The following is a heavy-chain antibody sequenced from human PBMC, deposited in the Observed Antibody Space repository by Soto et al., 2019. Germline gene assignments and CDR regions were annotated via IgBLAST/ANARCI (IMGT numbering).Heavy chain of an antibody. CDR2: ISAYNGNT. CDR1: GYTFTSYG. J-gene: IGHJ6*02. Sequence: ASVKVSCKASGYTFTSYGISWVRQAPGQGLEWMGWISAYNGNTNYAQKLQGRVTMTTDTSTSTAYMELRSLRSDDTAVYCCARLNSPYYYYGMDVWGQGTTVAVSS. V-gene: IGHV1-18*01. CDR3: ARLNSPYYYYGMDV. D-gene: IGHD1-7*01.